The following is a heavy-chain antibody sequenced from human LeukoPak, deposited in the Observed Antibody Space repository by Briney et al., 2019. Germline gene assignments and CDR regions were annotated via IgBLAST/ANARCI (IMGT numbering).Heavy chain of an antibody. CDR1: GGSISSYY. CDR2: IYYVRRS. Sequence: SQTLSLTCTVSGGSISSYYWSWIRQPPGKGLEWIGYIYYVRRSNYNPSLKSRVTISVDTSKNQFSLKLSSVTAADTAVYYCARGICSCGSCYSGWHDYWGQGTLVTVSS. CDR3: ARGICSCGSCYSGWHDY. V-gene: IGHV4-59*01. D-gene: IGHD2-15*01. J-gene: IGHJ4*02.